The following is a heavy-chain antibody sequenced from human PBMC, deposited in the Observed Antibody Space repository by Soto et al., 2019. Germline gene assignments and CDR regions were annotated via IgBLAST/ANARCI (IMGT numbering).Heavy chain of an antibody. J-gene: IGHJ6*02. Sequence: SETLSLTCAVYGGSFSGYYWSWIRQPPGKGLEWIGEINHSGSTNYNPSLKSRVTISVDTSKNQFSLKLSSVTAADTAVYYCARGGRVVTAAKPYYYYYYGMDVWGQGTTVTVSS. V-gene: IGHV4-34*01. D-gene: IGHD2-2*02. CDR1: GGSFSGYY. CDR2: INHSGST. CDR3: ARGGRVVTAAKPYYYYYYGMDV.